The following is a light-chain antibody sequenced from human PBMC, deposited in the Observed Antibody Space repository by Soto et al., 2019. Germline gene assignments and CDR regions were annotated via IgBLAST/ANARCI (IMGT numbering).Light chain of an antibody. Sequence: DLQMTQSPSSVSASIGDRVTITCRASQDINTWLAWYQQKPGKAPNLLIYGASSLQSGVPSRFSGSGSGTDFTLTISNLQPEDFATYYCQQANSFPFAFGPGTKVDIK. CDR2: GAS. CDR1: QDINTW. V-gene: IGKV1-12*02. J-gene: IGKJ3*01. CDR3: QQANSFPFA.